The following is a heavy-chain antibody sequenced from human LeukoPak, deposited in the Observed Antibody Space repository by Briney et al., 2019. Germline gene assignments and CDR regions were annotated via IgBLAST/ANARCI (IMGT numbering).Heavy chain of an antibody. Sequence: PGGSLRLSCAASGFTFSSYGMHWVRQAPGKGLEWVAVISYDGSNKYYADSVKGRFTISRDNSKNTLFLQMNSLRAEDTAVYYCAIAITVAGDFFPFDYWGQGALVTVSS. J-gene: IGHJ4*02. D-gene: IGHD6-19*01. CDR1: GFTFSSYG. CDR2: ISYDGSNK. CDR3: AIAITVAGDFFPFDY. V-gene: IGHV3-30*03.